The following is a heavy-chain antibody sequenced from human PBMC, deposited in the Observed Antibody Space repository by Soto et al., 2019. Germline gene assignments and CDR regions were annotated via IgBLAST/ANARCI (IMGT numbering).Heavy chain of an antibody. V-gene: IGHV3-11*06. CDR1: GFTFSDYY. D-gene: IGHD3-10*01. Sequence: GGSLRLSCAASGFTFSDYYMSWIRQAPGKGLEWVSYISSSSSYTNYADSVKGRFTIYRDNAKNSLYLQMNSLRAEDTAVYYSAGYRGVRGVRYCDPWRQGTLVTVSS. CDR2: ISSSSSYT. CDR3: AGYRGVRGVRYCDP. J-gene: IGHJ5*02.